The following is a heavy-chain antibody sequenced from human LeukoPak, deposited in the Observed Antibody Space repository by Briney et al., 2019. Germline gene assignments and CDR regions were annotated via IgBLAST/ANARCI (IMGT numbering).Heavy chain of an antibody. V-gene: IGHV4-61*02. D-gene: IGHD3-10*01. CDR1: GGSISSGSYY. CDR3: ARGDITMVRGAIDY. Sequence: SQTLSLTCTVSGGSISSGSYYWSWIRQPAGKGLEWIGRIYTSGSTNYNPSLKSRVTISVDTSKSQFSLKLSSVTAADTAVYYCARGDITMVRGAIDYWGQGTLVTVSS. CDR2: IYTSGST. J-gene: IGHJ4*02.